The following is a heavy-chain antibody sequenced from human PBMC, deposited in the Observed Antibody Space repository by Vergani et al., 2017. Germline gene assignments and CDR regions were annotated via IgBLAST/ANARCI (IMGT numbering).Heavy chain of an antibody. V-gene: IGHV3-33*01. CDR2: IHYDGSHE. Sequence: QVQLVESGGGVVQPGRSLRLSCAASGFSFSSFGFHWVRQAPGKGLEWVAFIHYDGSHEYYIDSVKGRFTISRDNSKNTLILQMNGLRAEDTAVYYCARDRRVREAPGGRFEYWGQGTLVTVSS. CDR1: GFSFSSFG. J-gene: IGHJ4*02. D-gene: IGHD3-10*01. CDR3: ARDRRVREAPGGRFEY.